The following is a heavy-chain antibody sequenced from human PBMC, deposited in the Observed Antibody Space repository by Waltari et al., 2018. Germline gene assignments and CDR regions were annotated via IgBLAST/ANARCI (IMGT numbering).Heavy chain of an antibody. CDR3: ARGPEGSGSYYNDY. Sequence: QVQLQQWGAGLLKPSETLSLTCAVHGGSFIGYYCSWIRQPPGKGLEWIGEINHSGSTNYNPSLKSRVTISVDTSKNQFSLKLSSVTAADTAVYYCARGPEGSGSYYNDYWGQGTLVTVSS. CDR1: GGSFIGYY. CDR2: INHSGST. V-gene: IGHV4-34*01. J-gene: IGHJ4*02. D-gene: IGHD3-10*01.